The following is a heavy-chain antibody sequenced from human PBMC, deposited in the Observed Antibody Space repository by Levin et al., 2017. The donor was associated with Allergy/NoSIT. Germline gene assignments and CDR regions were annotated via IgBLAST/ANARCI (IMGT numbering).Heavy chain of an antibody. CDR2: IKSKTDGGTT. D-gene: IGHD3-9*01. CDR1: GFTFSNAW. J-gene: IGHJ3*02. CDR3: TTGGIYDILTGYYSSDAFDI. V-gene: IGHV3-15*01. Sequence: LSLTCAASGFTFSNAWMSWVRQAPGKGLEWVGRIKSKTDGGTTDYAAPVKGRFTISRDDSKNTLYLQMNSLKTEDTAVYYCTTGGIYDILTGYYSSDAFDIWGQGTMVTVSS.